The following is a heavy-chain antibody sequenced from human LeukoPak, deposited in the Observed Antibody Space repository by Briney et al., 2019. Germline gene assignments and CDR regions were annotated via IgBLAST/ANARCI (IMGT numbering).Heavy chain of an antibody. J-gene: IGHJ4*02. V-gene: IGHV3-74*01. Sequence: GGSLRFSCAASGFSFSSYWMHWVRQAPGKGLVWVSRINGDGSITTYADSVMGRFTNSRDNAKNTLYLQMNSLRAEDTAVYYCAKDGGDYYDSSGYIDYWGQGTLVTVSS. D-gene: IGHD3-22*01. CDR1: GFSFSSYW. CDR3: AKDGGDYYDSSGYIDY. CDR2: INGDGSIT.